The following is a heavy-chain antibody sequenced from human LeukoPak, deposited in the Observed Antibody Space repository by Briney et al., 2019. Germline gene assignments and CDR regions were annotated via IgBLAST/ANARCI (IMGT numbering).Heavy chain of an antibody. CDR2: IRSEANTYAT. CDR1: GFTFSGSA. J-gene: IGHJ6*03. CDR3: TRQLGELLSGTLFYYYLDV. V-gene: IGHV3-73*01. Sequence: GGSLRLSCAASGFTFSGSAMHWVRQASGKGLEGRGHIRSEANTYATTYAASVKGRFTISRDDSKNTAYLQMNRLKTEDTAVYYCTRQLGELLSGTLFYYYLDVWGKGTTVTVSS. D-gene: IGHD3-10*01.